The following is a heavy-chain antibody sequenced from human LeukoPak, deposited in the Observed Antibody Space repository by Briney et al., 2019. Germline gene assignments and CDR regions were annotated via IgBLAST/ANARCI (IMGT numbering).Heavy chain of an antibody. Sequence: SETLSLTCTVSGGSFTNSSYYWGWIRQPPGKGLEWIGSIYYSGSTYYNSSLKSRVYYNPSLKSRVTISVDTSKNQFSLKLSSVTAADTAVYCCASTHVALLWFGELTHPFDYWGQGTLVTVSS. CDR3: ASTHVALLWFGELTHPFDY. CDR1: GGSFTNSSYY. D-gene: IGHD3-10*01. CDR2: IYYSGSTYYNSSLKSRV. J-gene: IGHJ4*02. V-gene: IGHV4-39*07.